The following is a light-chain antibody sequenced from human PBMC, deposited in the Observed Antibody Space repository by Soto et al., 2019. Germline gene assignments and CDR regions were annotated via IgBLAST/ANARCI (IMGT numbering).Light chain of an antibody. CDR1: MRDVGAYNL. V-gene: IGLV2-14*01. J-gene: IGLJ1*01. Sequence: QSVLTQPASVSGSAGQSITISCSGTMRDVGAYNLVSWYQQHPGTAPKLIIYEVRNRPSGISSRFSGSRSGNTASLTISGLQSEDEGDYYCSSYTSTSTLVFGTGTKLTVL. CDR2: EVR. CDR3: SSYTSTSTLV.